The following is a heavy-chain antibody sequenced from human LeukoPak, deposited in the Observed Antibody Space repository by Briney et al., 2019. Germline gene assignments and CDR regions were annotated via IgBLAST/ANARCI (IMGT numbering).Heavy chain of an antibody. Sequence: PSETLSLTCTVSGGSISSYYWSWIRQPPGKGLEWIGYIYYSGSTNYNPSLKSRVTISVDTSKNQFSLKLSSVTAADTAVYYCARYFRGGRGVITPFDIWGQGTMVTVSS. J-gene: IGHJ3*02. CDR2: IYYSGST. CDR1: GGSISSYY. D-gene: IGHD3-3*01. CDR3: ARYFRGGRGVITPFDI. V-gene: IGHV4-59*01.